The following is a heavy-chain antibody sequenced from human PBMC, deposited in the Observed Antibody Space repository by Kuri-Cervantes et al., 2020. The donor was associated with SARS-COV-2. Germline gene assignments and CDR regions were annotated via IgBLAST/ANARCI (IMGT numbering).Heavy chain of an antibody. J-gene: IGHJ4*02. CDR3: AKASGDIAPVPITPSGWGWGPKVRPGGEFYYDS. V-gene: IGHV3-23*01. D-gene: IGHD2-15*01. CDR1: GFTFGKYA. CDR2: ISGNGDHI. Sequence: GRSLKISCAASGFTFGKYALTWVRQAPGEGLEWVSSISGNGDHINYADSVKGRFIISRDNPRNTLYLQLNDLRTEDTAVFYCAKASGDIAPVPITPSGWGWGPKVRPGGEFYYDSWGQGTLVTVSS.